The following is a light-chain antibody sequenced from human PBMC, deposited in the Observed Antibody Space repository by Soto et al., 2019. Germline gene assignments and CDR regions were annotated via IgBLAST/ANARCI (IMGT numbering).Light chain of an antibody. CDR1: QSISSY. CDR3: QQSYSMPYA. V-gene: IGKV1-39*01. Sequence: DIQMTQSPSSLSASVGDRVTITCRASQSISSYLNWYQQKPGKAPKLLIYAASSLQSGVPSRFSGSGSGTDFTLTIGSLQPEDFATYYCQQSYSMPYAFGPGTKVDIK. J-gene: IGKJ2*01. CDR2: AAS.